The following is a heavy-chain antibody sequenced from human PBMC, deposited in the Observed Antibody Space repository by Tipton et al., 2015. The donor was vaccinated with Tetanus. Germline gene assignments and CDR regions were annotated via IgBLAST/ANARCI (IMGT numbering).Heavy chain of an antibody. V-gene: IGHV1-18*04. CDR2: ISGYSGHT. D-gene: IGHD1-14*01. J-gene: IGHJ3*02. CDR1: GYPFTSYY. Sequence: QSGPEVKKPGASVKVSCQASGYPFTSYYMHWVRQAPGQGLEWLGWISGYSGHTNYAQQVQGRVTMTTDTSTSTAYLELRSLRSDDTALYFCARDADMWATRKAFDIWGQGTMVTVSS. CDR3: ARDADMWATRKAFDI.